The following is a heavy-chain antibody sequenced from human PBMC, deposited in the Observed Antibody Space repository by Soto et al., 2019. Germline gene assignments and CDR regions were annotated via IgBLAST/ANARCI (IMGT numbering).Heavy chain of an antibody. CDR3: ARRWGRTFDY. CDR1: GRSFSGYS. D-gene: IGHD7-27*01. Sequence: SETLSLTCAVYGRSFSGYSWSSIRQPPGKGLEWIGYIYHSGSTYYNPSLKSRVTISVDRSKNQFSLKLSSVTAADTAVYYCARRWGRTFDYWGQGTLVTVSS. CDR2: IYHSGST. J-gene: IGHJ4*02. V-gene: IGHV4-30-2*01.